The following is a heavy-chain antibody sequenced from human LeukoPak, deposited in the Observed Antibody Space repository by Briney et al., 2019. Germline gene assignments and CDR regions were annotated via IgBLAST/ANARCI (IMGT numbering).Heavy chain of an antibody. CDR2: ISSSGSTI. Sequence: NPGGSLRLSCAASGFTFSDYYMSWIRQAPGKGLEWVSYISSSGSTIYYADSVKGRFTVSRDNAKNSLYLQMNSLRAEDTAVYYCASPSDSSGYYFTSDYWGQGTLVTVSS. V-gene: IGHV3-11*01. D-gene: IGHD3-22*01. J-gene: IGHJ4*02. CDR1: GFTFSDYY. CDR3: ASPSDSSGYYFTSDY.